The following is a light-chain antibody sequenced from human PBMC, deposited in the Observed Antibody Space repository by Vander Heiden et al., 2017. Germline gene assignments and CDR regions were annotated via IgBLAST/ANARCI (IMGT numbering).Light chain of an antibody. Sequence: SVLTQPPSASRTPGQRVTLSCSGSSSTIGGNTVNWFQQVPGTAPKLLIYRTNQRPGGVPARFSGTKSEKSASLAISGLRAEDEADYYFATWDHSLNGHVFGGGTHLTVL. V-gene: IGLV1-44*01. CDR1: SSTIGGNT. CDR3: ATWDHSLNGHV. CDR2: RTN. J-gene: IGLJ7*01.